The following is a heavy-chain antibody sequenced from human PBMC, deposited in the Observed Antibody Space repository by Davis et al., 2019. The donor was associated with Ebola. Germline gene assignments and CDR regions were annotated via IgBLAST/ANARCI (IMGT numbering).Heavy chain of an antibody. V-gene: IGHV3-48*02. CDR3: ARDPPVSMGSDAFDI. CDR1: GFTFSSYA. J-gene: IGHJ3*02. CDR2: ISSSSSTI. D-gene: IGHD2-8*01. Sequence: GESLKISCAASGFTFSSYAVSWVRQAPGKGLEWVSYISSSSSTIYYADSVKGRFTISRDNAKNSLYLQMNSLRDEDTAVYYCARDPPVSMGSDAFDIWGQGTMVTVAS.